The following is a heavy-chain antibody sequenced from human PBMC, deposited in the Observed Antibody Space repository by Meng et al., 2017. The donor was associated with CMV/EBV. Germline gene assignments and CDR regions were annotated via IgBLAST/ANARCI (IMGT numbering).Heavy chain of an antibody. CDR3: ARSYEFWSGYYFDY. V-gene: IGHV4-39*01. CDR1: GGSISSSSYY. Sequence: GSLRLSCTVSGGSISSSSYYWGWIRQPPRKGLVWIGSINYSGKTYYNPSLKSRVTISVDTSKNQVSLKLSSVTAADTAVYYCARSYEFWSGYYFDYWGQGTLVTVSS. D-gene: IGHD3-3*01. J-gene: IGHJ4*02. CDR2: INYSGKT.